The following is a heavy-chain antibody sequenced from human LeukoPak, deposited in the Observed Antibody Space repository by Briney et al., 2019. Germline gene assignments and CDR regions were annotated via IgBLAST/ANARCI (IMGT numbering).Heavy chain of an antibody. V-gene: IGHV1-2*02. CDR1: GYTFTGYY. CDR2: IHPSSGDI. CDR3: ARVRGYDYVWGSCPY. J-gene: IGHJ4*02. D-gene: IGHD3-16*01. Sequence: APVKVSCKASGYTFTGYYMQWVRQAPGQGLEWMGWIHPSSGDINYSQKLQGRVTMTRDTSISTAYMELSRLTSDDTAVYYCARVRGYDYVWGSCPYWGQGTLVTVSS.